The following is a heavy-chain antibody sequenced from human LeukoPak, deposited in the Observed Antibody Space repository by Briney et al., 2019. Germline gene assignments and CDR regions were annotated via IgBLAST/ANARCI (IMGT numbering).Heavy chain of an antibody. CDR1: GFTFSSYS. Sequence: GGSLRLSCAASGFTFSSYSMNWVRQAPGKGLEWVPYISSSSSTIYYADSVKGRFTISRDNAKNSLYLQMDSLRAEDTAVYYCARGEGTPMVTYYYYGMDVWGQRTTVTVSS. V-gene: IGHV3-48*04. CDR2: ISSSSSTI. D-gene: IGHD5-18*01. CDR3: ARGEGTPMVTYYYYGMDV. J-gene: IGHJ6*02.